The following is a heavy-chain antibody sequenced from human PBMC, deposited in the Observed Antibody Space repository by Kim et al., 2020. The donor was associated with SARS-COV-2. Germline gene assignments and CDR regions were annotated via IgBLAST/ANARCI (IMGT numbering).Heavy chain of an antibody. V-gene: IGHV3-30*04. D-gene: IGHD3-3*01. J-gene: IGHJ6*01. CDR3: ARDYGITIFGVVIKDYYG. CDR1: GFTFSSYA. Sequence: GGSLRLSCAASGFTFSSYAMHWVRQAPGKGLEWVAVISYDGSNKYYADSVKGRFTISRDNSKNTLYLQMNSLRAEDTAVYYCARDYGITIFGVVIKDYYG. CDR2: ISYDGSNK.